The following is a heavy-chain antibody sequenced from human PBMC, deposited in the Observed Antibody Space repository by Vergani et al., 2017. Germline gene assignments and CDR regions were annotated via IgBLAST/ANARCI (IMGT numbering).Heavy chain of an antibody. CDR3: ARDGGPGYDSHGYYSQNFYYYYYYMDV. CDR1: GFTFSSYS. J-gene: IGHJ6*03. Sequence: EVQLLESGGDLVQPGGSLRLSCAASGFTFSSYSMNWVRQAPGKGLEWVSSISSSSSYIYYADSVKGRFTISRDNAKNSLYLQMNSLRAEDTAVYYCARDGGPGYDSHGYYSQNFYYYYYYMDVWGKGTTVTVSS. D-gene: IGHD3-22*01. CDR2: ISSSSSYI. V-gene: IGHV3-21*01.